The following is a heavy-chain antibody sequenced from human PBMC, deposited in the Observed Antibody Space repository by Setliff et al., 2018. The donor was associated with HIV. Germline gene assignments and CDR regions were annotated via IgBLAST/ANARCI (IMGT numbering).Heavy chain of an antibody. D-gene: IGHD3-22*01. CDR1: GVSIPTNY. CDR3: ARVRLTMIMMVDYFDQ. Sequence: PSETLSLTCNISGVSIPTNYWNWIRQPAGKGLEWVGHIYSTGDTNYNPSLKSRVTLSADTSKNQLSLSLTSVTAADTAVYYCARVRLTMIMMVDYFDQWGQGTLVTVSS. J-gene: IGHJ4*02. V-gene: IGHV4-4*07. CDR2: IYSTGDT.